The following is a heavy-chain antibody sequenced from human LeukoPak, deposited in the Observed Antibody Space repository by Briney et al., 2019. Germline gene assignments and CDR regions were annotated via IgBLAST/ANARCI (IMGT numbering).Heavy chain of an antibody. CDR1: GFTFSSYS. D-gene: IGHD2-2*01. J-gene: IGHJ4*02. V-gene: IGHV3-21*01. CDR2: ISSSSSYI. CDR3: ARDLSSSTSRYYY. Sequence: PGGSLRLSCAASGFTFSSYSMNWVRQAPGKGLEWVSSISSSSSYIYYADSVKGRFTISRDNAKNSLYLQMNSLRAEDTAVYYCARDLSSSTSRYYYWGQGTLVTVSS.